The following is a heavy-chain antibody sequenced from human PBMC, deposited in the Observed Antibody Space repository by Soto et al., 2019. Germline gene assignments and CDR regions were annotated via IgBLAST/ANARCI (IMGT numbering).Heavy chain of an antibody. J-gene: IGHJ6*02. CDR1: GYTFTSYG. Sequence: ASVKVSCKASGYTFTSYGISWVRQAPGQGLEWMGWISAYNGNTNYVQKLQGRVTMTTDTSTRTAYMALRSLRSDDTAIYFCARGGYYDSSGSRNFHYYGMDVWGQGTTVTVSS. CDR2: ISAYNGNT. D-gene: IGHD3-22*01. CDR3: ARGGYYDSSGSRNFHYYGMDV. V-gene: IGHV1-18*01.